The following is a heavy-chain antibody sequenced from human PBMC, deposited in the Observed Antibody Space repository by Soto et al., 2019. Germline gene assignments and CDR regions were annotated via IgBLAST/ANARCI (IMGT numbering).Heavy chain of an antibody. CDR1: GFTFSSYG. D-gene: IGHD3-10*01. V-gene: IGHV3-33*01. J-gene: IGHJ4*02. CDR2: IWYNGSNK. CDR3: ATSGSPFDY. Sequence: GGSLRLSCAASGFTFSSYGMHWVRQAPGKGLEWVAVIWYNGSNKYYADSVKGRFTISRDNSKNTLYLQMDSLRAEDTAVYYCATSGSPFDYWGQGTLVTVSS.